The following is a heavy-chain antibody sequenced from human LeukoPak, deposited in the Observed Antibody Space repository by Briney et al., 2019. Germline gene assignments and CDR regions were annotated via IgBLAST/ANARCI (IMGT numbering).Heavy chain of an antibody. Sequence: ASVKVSCKASGYTFTGYYMHWVRQVPGQGLEWMGWINPNSGGTNYAQKFQGRVTMTRDTSISTAYMELSRLRSDDTAVYYCATPYYYGFPPSWGAFDIWGQGTMVTVSS. J-gene: IGHJ3*02. CDR1: GYTFTGYY. CDR3: ATPYYYGFPPSWGAFDI. V-gene: IGHV1-2*02. CDR2: INPNSGGT. D-gene: IGHD3-10*01.